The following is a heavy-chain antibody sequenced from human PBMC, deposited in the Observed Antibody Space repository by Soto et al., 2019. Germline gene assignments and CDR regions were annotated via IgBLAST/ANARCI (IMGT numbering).Heavy chain of an antibody. Sequence: SDTLSLTCTVSGGSVSSYSWTWVRQPPGKGLEWIGYVYYSGGTHYNPSLKSRVTISLDTSKNQFSLKLTSVTAADTAMYFCASSPPAMVAPNIWGQGTLVTVSS. V-gene: IGHV4-59*02. D-gene: IGHD5-18*01. CDR1: GGSVSSYS. J-gene: IGHJ4*02. CDR2: VYYSGGT. CDR3: ASSPPAMVAPNI.